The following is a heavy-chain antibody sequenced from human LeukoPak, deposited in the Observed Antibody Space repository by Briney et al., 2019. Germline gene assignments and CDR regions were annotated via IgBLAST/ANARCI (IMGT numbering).Heavy chain of an antibody. J-gene: IGHJ5*02. CDR1: GYTFTGYY. CDR3: ARDSIIAARLKRNWFYP. CDR2: ISPNSGGT. Sequence: GASVKVSCKASGYTFTGYYMHWVRQAPGQGLEWMGWISPNSGGTNYAQKFQGRVTMTRDTSISTAYMELSRLRSDDTAVYYCARDSIIAARLKRNWFYPWGQGTLVTVSS. V-gene: IGHV1-2*02. D-gene: IGHD6-6*01.